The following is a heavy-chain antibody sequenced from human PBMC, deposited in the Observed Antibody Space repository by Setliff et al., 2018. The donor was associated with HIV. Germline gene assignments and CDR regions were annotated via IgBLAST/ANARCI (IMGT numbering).Heavy chain of an antibody. Sequence: SETLSLTCTVSGASISSGGYYWSWIRQHPGKGLEWIGYIYYSGNPFYNPSLRSRVTISLDTSKNQFSLKLSSVTAADTAVYYCARGFDYAQRPPLYYFDYWGQGTLVTVSS. CDR1: GASISSGGYY. CDR3: ARGFDYAQRPPLYYFDY. CDR2: IYYSGNP. J-gene: IGHJ4*02. V-gene: IGHV4-31*03. D-gene: IGHD2-2*01.